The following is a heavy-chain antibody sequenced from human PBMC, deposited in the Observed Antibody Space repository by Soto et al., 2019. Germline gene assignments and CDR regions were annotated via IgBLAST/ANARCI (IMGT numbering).Heavy chain of an antibody. Sequence: SETLSLTCTVSGDSISSGNKYWSWIRQPPGKGLEWIGYIFSSGTTYYNPSLKSRLTMSLDASQNQFSLKLNSLTDADTAVYFCARVPSPFDYYYAMDVWGQGTTVTVSS. V-gene: IGHV4-30-4*01. J-gene: IGHJ6*02. CDR3: ARVPSPFDYYYAMDV. CDR1: GDSISSGNKY. D-gene: IGHD3-16*01. CDR2: IFSSGTT.